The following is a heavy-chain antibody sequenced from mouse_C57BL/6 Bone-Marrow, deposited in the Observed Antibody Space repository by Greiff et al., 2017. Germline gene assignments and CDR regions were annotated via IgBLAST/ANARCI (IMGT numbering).Heavy chain of an antibody. V-gene: IGHV1-69*01. CDR1: GYTFTSYW. Sequence: VQLQQSGAELVMPGASVKLSCKASGYTFTSYWMHWVKQRPGQGLEWIGEIDPSDSYTNYNHKFKGKSTLTVDKSSSTAYMQLSSLTSEDSAVYYGGRDYGYFDVWGTGTTVTVSS. J-gene: IGHJ1*03. CDR3: GRDYGYFDV. CDR2: IDPSDSYT.